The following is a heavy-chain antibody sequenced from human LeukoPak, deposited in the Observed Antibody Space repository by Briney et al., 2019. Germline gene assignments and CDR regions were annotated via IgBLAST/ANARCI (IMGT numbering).Heavy chain of an antibody. CDR3: ARDPTYSGYGYYCYYMDV. CDR1: GGSISSYY. V-gene: IGHV4-59*01. CDR2: IYYSGST. J-gene: IGHJ6*03. D-gene: IGHD5-12*01. Sequence: SETLSLTCTVSGGSISSYYWSWIRQPPGKGLEWIGYIYYSGSTNYNPSLKSRVTISVDTSKNQFSLKLSSVTAADTAVYYCARDPTYSGYGYYCYYMDVWGKGTTVTVSS.